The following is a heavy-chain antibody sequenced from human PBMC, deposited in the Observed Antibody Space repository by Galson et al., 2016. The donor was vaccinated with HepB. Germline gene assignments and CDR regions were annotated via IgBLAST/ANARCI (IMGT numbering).Heavy chain of an antibody. D-gene: IGHD3-22*01. J-gene: IGHJ3*02. CDR3: ARATHTITYYYDSSGYKVDACDI. V-gene: IGHV3-21*01. CDR1: GFTFSNDS. CDR2: IRSSSSYI. Sequence: SLRLSCAASGFTFSNDSMNWVRQAPGKGLEWVSSIRSSSSYIYYADSVKGRFTISRDNAKNSLYLQMNSLRAEDTAVYYCARATHTITYYYDSSGYKVDACDIWGQGTMVTVSS.